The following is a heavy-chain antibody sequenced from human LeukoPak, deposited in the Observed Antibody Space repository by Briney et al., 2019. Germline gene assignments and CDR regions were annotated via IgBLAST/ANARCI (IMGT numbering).Heavy chain of an antibody. CDR1: GYTFTGYY. CDR3: ARVPRMVGAITGWFDP. V-gene: IGHV1-2*02. Sequence: ASVKVSCKASGYTFTGYYMHWVRQAPGQGLEWMGWINPNSGGTNYAQKFQGRVTMTGDTSISTAYMELSRLRSDDTAVYYCARVPRMVGAITGWFDPWGQGTLVTVSS. D-gene: IGHD1-26*01. CDR2: INPNSGGT. J-gene: IGHJ5*02.